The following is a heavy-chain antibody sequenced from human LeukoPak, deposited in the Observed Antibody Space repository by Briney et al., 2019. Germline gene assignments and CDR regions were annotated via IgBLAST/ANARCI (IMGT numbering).Heavy chain of an antibody. CDR1: GFTFSDYY. CDR2: ISSSGSTI. V-gene: IGHV3-11*01. CDR3: ARDRSNWNYANYFDY. J-gene: IGHJ4*02. D-gene: IGHD1-7*01. Sequence: GGSLRLSCAASGFTFSDYYMSWIRQAPGKGLEWVPYISSSGSTIYYADSVKGRFTISRDNAKNSLYLQMNSLRAEDTAVYYCARDRSNWNYANYFDYWGQGTLVTVSS.